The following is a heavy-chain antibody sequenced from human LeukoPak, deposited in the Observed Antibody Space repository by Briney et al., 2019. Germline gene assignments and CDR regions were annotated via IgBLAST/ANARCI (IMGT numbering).Heavy chain of an antibody. CDR3: ARLFYGGNSSDY. D-gene: IGHD4-23*01. V-gene: IGHV1-18*01. Sequence: ASVKVSCKASGYTFTSYGISWVRQAPGQGLEWMGWISAYNGNTNYAQKFQGRVTMTRDTSISTAYMELSRLRSDDTAVYYCARLFYGGNSSDYWGQGTLVTVSS. J-gene: IGHJ4*02. CDR2: ISAYNGNT. CDR1: GYTFTSYG.